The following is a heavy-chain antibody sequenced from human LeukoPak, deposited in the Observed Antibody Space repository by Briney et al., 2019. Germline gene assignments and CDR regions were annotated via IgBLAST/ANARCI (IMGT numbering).Heavy chain of an antibody. CDR1: GDSITSGDYH. Sequence: SETLSLTCAVSGDSITSGDYHWSWIRQPAGKTLEWIGRIYSSGSANYNPSLKSRVTMSVDTSKNQFSLTLNSVTAADTAVYYCARAVDGYCYSTNCLYNWFDPWGQGTLVTVSS. CDR2: IYSSGSA. J-gene: IGHJ5*02. V-gene: IGHV4-61*02. D-gene: IGHD2-2*01. CDR3: ARAVDGYCYSTNCLYNWFDP.